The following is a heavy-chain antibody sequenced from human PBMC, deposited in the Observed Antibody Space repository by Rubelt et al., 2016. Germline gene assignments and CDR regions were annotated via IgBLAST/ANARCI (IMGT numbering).Heavy chain of an antibody. CDR1: GGSFSGYY. CDR3: ARQEYSYGIDY. Sequence: QVQLQQWGAGLLKPSETLSLTCAVYGGSFSGYYWSWIRQPPGKGLEWIGEINHSGSTNYNPSLKSRVTISVDTSKNQFSLKLSSVTAADTAVYYCARQEYSYGIDYWGQGTLVTVSS. J-gene: IGHJ4*02. CDR2: INHSGST. D-gene: IGHD5-18*01. V-gene: IGHV4-34*01.